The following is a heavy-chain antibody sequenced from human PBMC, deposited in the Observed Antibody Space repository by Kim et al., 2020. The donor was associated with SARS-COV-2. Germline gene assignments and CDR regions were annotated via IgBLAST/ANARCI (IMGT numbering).Heavy chain of an antibody. CDR2: GSST. D-gene: IGHD5-12*01. CDR3: ARGHGLDV. V-gene: IGHV3-74*01. Sequence: GSSTGYADSVRGRFTISRDNGRDTLDLQTNSLRVEDMAIYYCARGHGLDVWGQGTTVTVSS. J-gene: IGHJ6*02.